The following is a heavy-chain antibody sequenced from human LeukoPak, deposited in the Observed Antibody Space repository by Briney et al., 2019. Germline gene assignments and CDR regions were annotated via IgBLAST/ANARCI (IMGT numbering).Heavy chain of an antibody. V-gene: IGHV4-34*01. D-gene: IGHD4/OR15-4a*01. CDR1: GGSFSGYY. J-gene: IGHJ5*02. CDR2: INHSGST. Sequence: KTSETLSLTCAVYGGSFSGYYWSWIRQPPGKGLEWIGEINHSGSTNYNPSLKSRVTISVDTSKNQFSLKLSSVTAADTAVYYCARLQGAHPWGQGTLVTVSS. CDR3: ARLQGAHP.